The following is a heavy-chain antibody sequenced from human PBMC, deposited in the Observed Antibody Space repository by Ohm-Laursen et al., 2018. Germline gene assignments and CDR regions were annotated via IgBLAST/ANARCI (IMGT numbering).Heavy chain of an antibody. J-gene: IGHJ4*02. CDR3: AKGSRTSGWPN. Sequence: SLRLSCSASGFTFSNYAMYWVRQAPGKGLEWVSAITDSGGSTFYADSVKGRFTISGDNSKNMLYLQMNSLRAEDTAIYYCAKGSRTSGWPNWGQGTLVTVSS. CDR1: GFTFSNYA. CDR2: ITDSGGST. D-gene: IGHD6-19*01. V-gene: IGHV3-23*01.